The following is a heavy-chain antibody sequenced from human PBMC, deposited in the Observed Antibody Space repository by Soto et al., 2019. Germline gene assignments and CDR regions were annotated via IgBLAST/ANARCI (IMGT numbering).Heavy chain of an antibody. CDR2: IIPILGIA. CDR3: ANGYSGYEFYYYYGMDV. CDR1: GGTFSSYT. J-gene: IGHJ6*02. V-gene: IGHV1-69*02. Sequence: SVKVSCKASGGTFSSYTISWVRQAPGQGLEWMGRIIPILGIANYAQKFQGRVTITADKSTSTAYMELSSLRSEDTAVYYCANGYSGYEFYYYYGMDVWGQGTTVTVSS. D-gene: IGHD5-12*01.